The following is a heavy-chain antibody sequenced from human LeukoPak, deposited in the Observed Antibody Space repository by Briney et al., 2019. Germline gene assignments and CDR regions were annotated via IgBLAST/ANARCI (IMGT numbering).Heavy chain of an antibody. J-gene: IGHJ4*02. Sequence: PGRSLRLSCAASGFTFSSYGMHWVRQAPGKGLEWVAVISYDGSNKYYADSVKGRFTISRDNSKNTLYLQMNSLRAEDTAVYYCAREGRSYYDYWGQGTLVTVSS. V-gene: IGHV3-30*19. CDR1: GFTFSSYG. CDR3: AREGRSYYDY. CDR2: ISYDGSNK. D-gene: IGHD3-10*01.